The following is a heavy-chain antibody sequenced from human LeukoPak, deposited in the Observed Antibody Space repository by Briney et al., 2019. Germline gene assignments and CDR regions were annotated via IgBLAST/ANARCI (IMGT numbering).Heavy chain of an antibody. CDR1: GFTFSSYW. Sequence: GGSLRLSCAASGFTFSSYWMSWVRQAPGKGLEWVANIKQDGSEKYYVDSVKGRFTISRDNAKNSLYLQMNSLRAEDTAVYSCARGRYCSSTSCYIRDYYFDYWGQGTLVTVSS. V-gene: IGHV3-7*01. J-gene: IGHJ4*02. D-gene: IGHD2-2*02. CDR2: IKQDGSEK. CDR3: ARGRYCSSTSCYIRDYYFDY.